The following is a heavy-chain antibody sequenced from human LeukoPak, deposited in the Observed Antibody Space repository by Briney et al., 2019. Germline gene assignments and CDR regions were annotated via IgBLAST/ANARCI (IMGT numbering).Heavy chain of an antibody. CDR1: GFTFSDYY. D-gene: IGHD4-17*01. CDR3: ARGDDYGDSAYFDY. CDR2: ISSSSSYT. V-gene: IGHV3-11*05. J-gene: IGHJ4*02. Sequence: GSLRLSCAASGFTFSDYYMSWIRQAPGKGLEWVSYISSSSSYTNYADSVKGRFTISRDNAKNSLYLQMNSLRAEDTAVYYCARGDDYGDSAYFDYWGQGTLVTVSS.